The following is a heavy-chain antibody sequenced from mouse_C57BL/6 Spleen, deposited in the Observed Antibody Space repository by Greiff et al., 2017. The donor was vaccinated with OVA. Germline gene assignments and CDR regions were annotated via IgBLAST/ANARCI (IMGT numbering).Heavy chain of an antibody. Sequence: VKLQESGAELARPGASVKLSCKASGYTFPSYGISWVKQRTGQGLEWIGEIYPRSGNTYYNEKFKGKATLTADKSSSTAYMELRSLTSEDSAVYFCSRVLISYPYDLDYWGQGTTLTVSS. CDR2: IYPRSGNT. D-gene: IGHD1-1*02. CDR1: GYTFPSYG. V-gene: IGHV1-81*01. CDR3: SRVLISYPYDLDY. J-gene: IGHJ2*01.